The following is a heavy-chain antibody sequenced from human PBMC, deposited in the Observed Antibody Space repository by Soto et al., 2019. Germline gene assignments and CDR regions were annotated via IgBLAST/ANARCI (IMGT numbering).Heavy chain of an antibody. CDR3: ARDHMVYVIYLLDY. Sequence: SLRLSCAASGFTFSSYAMSWVRQAPGKGLEWVSGISGSGGSTYYADSVKGRFTISRDNSKNTLCLQMNSLRAEDTAVYYCARDHMVYVIYLLDYWGPGTLVTVSS. CDR2: ISGSGGST. V-gene: IGHV3-23*01. J-gene: IGHJ4*02. CDR1: GFTFSSYA. D-gene: IGHD2-8*01.